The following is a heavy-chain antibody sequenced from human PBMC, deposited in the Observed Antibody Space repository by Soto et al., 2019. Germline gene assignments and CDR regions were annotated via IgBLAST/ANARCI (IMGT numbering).Heavy chain of an antibody. J-gene: IGHJ6*02. V-gene: IGHV1-69*06. D-gene: IGHD6-6*01. CDR1: GGTFISYA. Sequence: SLKVACKASGGTFISYAISWVRQAPGQGLEWMGGIIPIFGTANYEQKFQGRVTITADKSTSTAYMELSSLRSEDTAVYYCGLYSSSLFYYYYGMDVWGQGTTVTVSS. CDR2: IIPIFGTA. CDR3: GLYSSSLFYYYYGMDV.